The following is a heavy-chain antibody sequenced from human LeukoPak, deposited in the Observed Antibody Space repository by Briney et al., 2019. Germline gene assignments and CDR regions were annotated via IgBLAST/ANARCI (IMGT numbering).Heavy chain of an antibody. J-gene: IGHJ4*02. V-gene: IGHV3-30*02. Sequence: GGSLRLSCAASGFTFISYGMNWVRQAPGKGLEWVAFIRYDGSNKYYADSVKGRFTISTDNSKNTLYLQMNSLRAEDTAVYYCAPTPSTSGGYWGQGTLVTVSS. CDR1: GFTFISYG. CDR3: APTPSTSGGY. CDR2: IRYDGSNK. D-gene: IGHD2-2*01.